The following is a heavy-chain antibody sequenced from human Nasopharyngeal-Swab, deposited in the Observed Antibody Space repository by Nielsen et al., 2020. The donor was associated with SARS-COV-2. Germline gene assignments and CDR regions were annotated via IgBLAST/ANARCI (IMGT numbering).Heavy chain of an antibody. CDR1: GYTFTGYY. Sequence: ASVKVSCKASGYTFTGYYMYWVRQAPGQGLEWMGWMNPNSGNTGYAQKFQGRVTMTRNTSISTAYMELSSLRSEDTAVYYCASLSPHSIAAGHYYYYMDVWGKGTTVTVSS. D-gene: IGHD6-13*01. CDR3: ASLSPHSIAAGHYYYYMDV. V-gene: IGHV1-8*02. CDR2: MNPNSGNT. J-gene: IGHJ6*03.